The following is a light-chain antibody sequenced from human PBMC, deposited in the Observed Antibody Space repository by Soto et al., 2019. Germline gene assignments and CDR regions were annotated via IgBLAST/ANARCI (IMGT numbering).Light chain of an antibody. CDR3: QQYNNWPPIT. Sequence: IVLTQSPATLSLSPGERATLSCRASQSVSSYLAWYQQKPGQARRLLIYDASSRVAGIPARFRGSGSGTEFTLTISSLQSEDFAVYYCQQYNNWPPITFGQGTRLEI. J-gene: IGKJ5*01. CDR1: QSVSSY. CDR2: DAS. V-gene: IGKV3D-15*01.